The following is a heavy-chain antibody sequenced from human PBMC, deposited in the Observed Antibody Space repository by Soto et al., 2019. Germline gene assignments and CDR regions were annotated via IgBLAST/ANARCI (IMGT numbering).Heavy chain of an antibody. Sequence: SETLSLTCPVSGYSISSGNYWGWIRQPPGKGLEWIGSIYQSGSTYYNPSLRSRATISVDTSKNQFSLKLSSVTAADTAVYYCARVLGAPLSYFDCWGQGTLVTVSS. J-gene: IGHJ4*02. CDR2: IYQSGST. CDR1: GYSISSGNY. D-gene: IGHD1-26*01. V-gene: IGHV4-38-2*02. CDR3: ARVLGAPLSYFDC.